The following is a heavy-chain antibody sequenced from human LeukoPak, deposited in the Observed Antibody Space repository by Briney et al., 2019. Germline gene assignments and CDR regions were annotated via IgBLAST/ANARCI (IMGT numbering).Heavy chain of an antibody. CDR1: GFTFDDYA. Sequence: GGSLRLSCAASGFTFDDYAMHWVRQAPGKGLEWVSGISWNSGSIGYADSVKGRFTISRDNSKNTLYLQMNSLRAEDTAVYYCAKDPLWGYCSSTSCYTSANDYWGQGTLVTVSS. CDR3: AKDPLWGYCSSTSCYTSANDY. CDR2: ISWNSGSI. D-gene: IGHD2-2*02. J-gene: IGHJ4*02. V-gene: IGHV3-9*01.